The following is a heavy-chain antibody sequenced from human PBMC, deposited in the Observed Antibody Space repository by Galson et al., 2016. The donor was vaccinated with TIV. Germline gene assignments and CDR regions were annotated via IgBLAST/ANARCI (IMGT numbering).Heavy chain of an antibody. V-gene: IGHV1-69*13. CDR1: GVIFRNFA. CDR2: ITPIFGTT. Sequence: SVKVSCKASGVIFRNFAITWVRQAPGQGLEWMGRITPIFGTTKYAQKFQGRVTLTADDSTSTAYMELSFLRSEDTAIDYCARVRGEFYDSSGYYDSWGQGTLVSVSS. D-gene: IGHD3-22*01. J-gene: IGHJ4*02. CDR3: ARVRGEFYDSSGYYDS.